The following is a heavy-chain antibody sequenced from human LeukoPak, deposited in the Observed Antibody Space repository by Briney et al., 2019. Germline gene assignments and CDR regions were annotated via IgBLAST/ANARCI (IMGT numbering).Heavy chain of an antibody. D-gene: IGHD3-16*01. V-gene: IGHV1-46*01. CDR1: GYTFTSYY. J-gene: IGHJ4*02. Sequence: ASVKVSCKASGYTFTSYYMHWVRQAPGQGLEWMGIINPSGGSTSYAQKFQGRVTMTSDTSTSTVYMELSSLRSEDTAVYYCARDPPLGLGTPEYYFDYWGQGTLVTVSS. CDR3: ARDPPLGLGTPEYYFDY. CDR2: INPSGGST.